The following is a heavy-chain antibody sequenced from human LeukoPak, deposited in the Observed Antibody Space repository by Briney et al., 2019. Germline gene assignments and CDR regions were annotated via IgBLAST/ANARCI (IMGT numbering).Heavy chain of an antibody. Sequence: SETLSLTCAVYGGSFSGYYWSWIRQPPGKGLEWIGEINHSGSTNYNPSLKRRVTISVDTSKNQFSLKLSSVTAADTAVYYCARVKDIVVVPAAMHAFDIWGQGTMVTVSS. J-gene: IGHJ3*02. V-gene: IGHV4-34*01. D-gene: IGHD2-2*01. CDR3: ARVKDIVVVPAAMHAFDI. CDR2: INHSGST. CDR1: GGSFSGYY.